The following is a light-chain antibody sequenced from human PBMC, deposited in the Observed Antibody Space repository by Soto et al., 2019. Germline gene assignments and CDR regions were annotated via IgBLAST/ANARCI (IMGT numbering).Light chain of an antibody. Sequence: EIVLTQSPGTLSLSSGERVTLSCRASQSVGDTYLAWYQQKPGQAPRLLMYSTSIRATGIPDRFSGSGSGRDFTLTISGLEPEDFAVYYCQQYGSSPLISFGQGTRLEIK. V-gene: IGKV3-20*01. CDR1: QSVGDTY. CDR3: QQYGSSPLIS. CDR2: STS. J-gene: IGKJ5*01.